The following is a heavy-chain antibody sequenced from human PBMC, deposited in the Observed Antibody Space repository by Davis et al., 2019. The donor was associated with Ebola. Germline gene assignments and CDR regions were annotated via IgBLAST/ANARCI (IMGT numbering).Heavy chain of an antibody. V-gene: IGHV1-3*01. CDR2: INAGNGNT. D-gene: IGHD2-2*01. Sequence: ASVKVSCKASGYTFTSYAMHWVRQAPGQRLEWMGWINAGNGNTKYSQKFQGRVTITRDTSASTAYMELSSLRSEDTAVYYCARSSSIPPPIVVVPAAPWDWFDPWGQGTLVTVSS. CDR3: ARSSSIPPPIVVVPAAPWDWFDP. J-gene: IGHJ5*02. CDR1: GYTFTSYA.